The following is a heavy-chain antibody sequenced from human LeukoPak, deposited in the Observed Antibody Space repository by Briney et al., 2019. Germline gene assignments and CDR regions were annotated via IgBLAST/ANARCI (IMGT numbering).Heavy chain of an antibody. CDR3: ARGYYGSGSHCCHMDV. CDR2: INHSGST. CDR1: VGSFSGYY. Sequence: PSETLSLTCAVYVGSFSGYYWSWIRQPPAKGLEWIGEINHSGSTNYNSSLKSRVTISVDTSKNQFSLKLSSVTAADTAVYYCARGYYGSGSHCCHMDVWGKGTTITVS. V-gene: IGHV4-34*01. D-gene: IGHD3-10*01. J-gene: IGHJ6*03.